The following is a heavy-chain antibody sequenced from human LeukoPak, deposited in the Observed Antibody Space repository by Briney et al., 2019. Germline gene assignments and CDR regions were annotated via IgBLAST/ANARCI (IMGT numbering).Heavy chain of an antibody. CDR1: GGSISTSSYY. CDR2: LYHTGST. CDR3: ARQADFALVEMATIMFDY. J-gene: IGHJ4*02. V-gene: IGHV4-39*01. D-gene: IGHD5-24*01. Sequence: PSETLSLTCTVSGGSISTSSYYWGWIRQPPGKGLEWIGSLYHTGSTYYNPPLKSRVNISVDTSKNQFSLKLNSVTAADTAVYYCARQADFALVEMATIMFDYWGQGTLVTVSS.